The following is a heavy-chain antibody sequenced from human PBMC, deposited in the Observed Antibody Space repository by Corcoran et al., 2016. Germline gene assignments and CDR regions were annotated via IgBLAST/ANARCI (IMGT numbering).Heavy chain of an antibody. CDR2: INHSGST. CDR3: ARKGPSAGIVVVPAAIFGWFDP. V-gene: IGHV4-34*01. CDR1: GGSFSGYY. Sequence: QVQLQQWGAGLLKPSETLSLTCAVYGGSFSGYYWSWIRQPPGKGLEWIGEINHSGSTNYNPSLKSRVTISVDTSKNQFSLKLSSVTAADTAVYYCARKGPSAGIVVVPAAIFGWFDPWGQGTLVTVSS. D-gene: IGHD2-2*02. J-gene: IGHJ5*02.